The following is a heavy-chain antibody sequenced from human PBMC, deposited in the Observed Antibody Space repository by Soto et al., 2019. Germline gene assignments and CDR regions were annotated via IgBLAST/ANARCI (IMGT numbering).Heavy chain of an antibody. CDR3: SKCYYDILTGYYIPAVDY. D-gene: IGHD3-9*01. CDR1: GFTFSTYA. V-gene: IGHV3-23*01. CDR2: ISGSGGST. J-gene: IGHJ4*02. Sequence: EVQLLESGGGLVQPGGSLRLSCAASGFTFSTYAMTWVRQAPGKGLEWVSGISGSGGSTYYADSVKGRFTIFRNNSKNTLQLQMNSLIAEDTAVYYCSKCYYDILTGYYIPAVDYWGLGALVTVSS.